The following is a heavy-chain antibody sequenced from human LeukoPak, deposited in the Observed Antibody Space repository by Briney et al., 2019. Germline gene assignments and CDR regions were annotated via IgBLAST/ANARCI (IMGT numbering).Heavy chain of an antibody. J-gene: IGHJ4*02. Sequence: GGSLRLSCAASGFTFSSYSMNWVRQAPGKGLEWVSSISSSSSYIYYADSVKGRFTISRDNAKNSLYLQMNRLRAEDTAVYYCATLRVGESDYWGQGTLVTVSS. V-gene: IGHV3-21*01. D-gene: IGHD3-10*01. CDR3: ATLRVGESDY. CDR1: GFTFSSYS. CDR2: ISSSSSYI.